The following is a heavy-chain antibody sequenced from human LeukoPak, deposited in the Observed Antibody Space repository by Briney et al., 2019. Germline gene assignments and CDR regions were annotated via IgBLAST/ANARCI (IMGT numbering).Heavy chain of an antibody. Sequence: ASVKVSCKASGGTFSSYAISWVRQAPGQGLEWMGGIIPIFGTANYAQKLQGRVTMTTDTSTSTAYMELRSLRSDDTAVYYCARGYSSGLIDYWGQGTLVTVSS. CDR2: IIPIFGTA. D-gene: IGHD6-19*01. J-gene: IGHJ4*02. CDR1: GGTFSSYA. CDR3: ARGYSSGLIDY. V-gene: IGHV1-69*05.